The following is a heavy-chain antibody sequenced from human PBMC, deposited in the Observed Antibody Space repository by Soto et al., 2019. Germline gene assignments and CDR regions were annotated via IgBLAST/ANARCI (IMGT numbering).Heavy chain of an antibody. CDR3: ARHSSDIVVVPAAIPLDY. D-gene: IGHD2-2*02. Sequence: GESLKISCKGSGYSFTSYWIGWVRRMPGKGLEWMGIIYPGDSDTRYSPSFQGQVTISADKSISTAYLQWSSLKASDTAMYYCARHSSDIVVVPAAIPLDYWGQGTLVTRLL. CDR2: IYPGDSDT. J-gene: IGHJ4*02. CDR1: GYSFTSYW. V-gene: IGHV5-51*01.